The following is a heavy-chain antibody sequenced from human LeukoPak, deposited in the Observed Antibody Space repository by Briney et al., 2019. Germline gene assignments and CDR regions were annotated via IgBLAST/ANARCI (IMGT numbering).Heavy chain of an antibody. D-gene: IGHD6-13*01. Sequence: SETLSLTCTVSGVSISSSSYYWGWIRQPPGKGLEWIGSIYYSGSTYYNPSLKSRVTISVDTSKNQFSLKLSSVTAADTAVYYCASPIAAAGTFGYWGQGTLVTVSS. CDR3: ASPIAAAGTFGY. J-gene: IGHJ4*02. CDR1: GVSISSSSYY. V-gene: IGHV4-39*01. CDR2: IYYSGST.